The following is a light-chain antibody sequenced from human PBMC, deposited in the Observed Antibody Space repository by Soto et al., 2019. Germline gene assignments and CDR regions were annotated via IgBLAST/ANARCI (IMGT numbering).Light chain of an antibody. CDR2: GAS. J-gene: IGKJ4*01. CDR1: QSVNTY. Sequence: ETVMTQSPATLSVSLGERATLSCRASQSVNTYLAWYPQKPGQAPRLLIYGASIRATGVPARFSGSGSGTDFTLTISSLQPEDFAVYFCQQYKNWPPVTFGGGTKVEIK. V-gene: IGKV3-15*01. CDR3: QQYKNWPPVT.